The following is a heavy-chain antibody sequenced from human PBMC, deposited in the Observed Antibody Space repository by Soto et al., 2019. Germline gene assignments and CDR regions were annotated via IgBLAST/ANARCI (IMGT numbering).Heavy chain of an antibody. J-gene: IGHJ5*01. CDR3: ARAGPYSSGYYYSFDX. CDR2: IYYSGST. D-gene: IGHD3-22*01. V-gene: IGHV4-61*01. CDR1: GGSVSSVSYY. Sequence: PETLSLTCTVSGGSVSSVSYYWSWIRQPPGKELEWIGYIYYSGSTKYNPSLKSRVTISVDTSKNQFSLKLSSVTAADTAVYYCARAGPYSSGYYYSFDXWGQGTLVTVSX.